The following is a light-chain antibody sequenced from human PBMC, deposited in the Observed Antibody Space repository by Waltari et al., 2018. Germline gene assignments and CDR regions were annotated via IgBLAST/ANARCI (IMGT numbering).Light chain of an antibody. CDR3: QQAYSFPLT. V-gene: IGKV1-12*01. J-gene: IGKJ4*01. Sequence: DIQMTQSPSSLSASVGDRVTITCRASQGISSCLAWYQQKPGKAPELLIYAASSFQSGVPSRFSGSGSGTDFTLTNSSLQPEDFATYYCQQAYSFPLTFGGGTKVEIK. CDR1: QGISSC. CDR2: AAS.